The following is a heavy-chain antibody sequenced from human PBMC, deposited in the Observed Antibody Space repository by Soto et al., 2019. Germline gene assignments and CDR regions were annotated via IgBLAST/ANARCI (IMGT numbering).Heavy chain of an antibody. J-gene: IGHJ4*02. CDR3: AASISIFGVVPF. D-gene: IGHD3-3*01. CDR1: GGSVSRVSYY. Sequence: PSETLSLTCNVSGGSVSRVSYYWSWIRQSPGKGLEWIGYVYYSGSTNYNPSLKSRVTISVDTSKNQFSLTLRSVTAADTAVYYCAASISIFGVVPFWGQGTLVTVSS. V-gene: IGHV4-61*01. CDR2: VYYSGST.